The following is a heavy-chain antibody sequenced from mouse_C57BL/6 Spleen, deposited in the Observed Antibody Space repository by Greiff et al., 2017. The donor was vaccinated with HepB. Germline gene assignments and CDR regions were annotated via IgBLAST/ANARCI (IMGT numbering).Heavy chain of an antibody. CDR1: GFTFSSYG. J-gene: IGHJ2*01. CDR2: ISSGGSYT. CDR3: ARRTMVTTRYFDY. V-gene: IGHV5-6*02. Sequence: EVKLMESGGDLVKPGGSLKLSCAASGFTFSSYGMSWVRQTPDKRLEWVATISSGGSYTYYPDSVKGRFTISRDNAKNTLYLQMSSLKSEDTAMYYCARRTMVTTRYFDYWGQGTTLTVSS. D-gene: IGHD2-2*01.